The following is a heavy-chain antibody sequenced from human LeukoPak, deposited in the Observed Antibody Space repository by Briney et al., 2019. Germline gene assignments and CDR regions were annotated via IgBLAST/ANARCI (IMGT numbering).Heavy chain of an antibody. V-gene: IGHV1-2*02. CDR2: INPNSGGT. CDR1: GYTFTGYY. D-gene: IGHD3-22*01. CDR3: AREYYDSSGSHAFDI. J-gene: IGHJ3*02. Sequence: ASVKVSCKASGYTFTGYYMHWVRQAPGQGLEWMGWINPNSGGTNYAQKFRGRVTMTRDTSISTAYMELSRLRSDDTAVYYCAREYYDSSGSHAFDIWGQGTMVTVSS.